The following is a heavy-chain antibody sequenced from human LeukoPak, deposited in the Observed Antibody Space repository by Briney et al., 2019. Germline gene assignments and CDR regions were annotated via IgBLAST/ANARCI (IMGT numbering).Heavy chain of an antibody. CDR1: GFTVSSNY. CDR3: AKGAYYDSSGYRLFDY. V-gene: IGHV3-53*01. Sequence: PGGSLRLSCAASGFTVSSNYMSWVRQAPGKGLEWVSVIYSGGSTFYADSVKGRFTISRDNSKNTLYLQMNSLRAEDTAVYYCAKGAYYDSSGYRLFDYWGQGTLVTVSS. CDR2: IYSGGST. D-gene: IGHD3-22*01. J-gene: IGHJ4*02.